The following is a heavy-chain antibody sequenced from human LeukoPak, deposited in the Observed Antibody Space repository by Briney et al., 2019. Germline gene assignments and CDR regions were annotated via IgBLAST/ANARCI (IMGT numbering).Heavy chain of an antibody. CDR2: INPNSGGT. Sequence: ASVKVSCKASGYTFTGYYMHWVRQAPGQGLEWMGWINPNSGGTNYAQKFQGGVTMTRDTSISTAYMELSRLRSDDTAVYYCAREHRWFGGLLCYWGQGTLVTVSS. V-gene: IGHV1-2*02. J-gene: IGHJ4*02. CDR3: AREHRWFGGLLCY. CDR1: GYTFTGYY. D-gene: IGHD3-10*01.